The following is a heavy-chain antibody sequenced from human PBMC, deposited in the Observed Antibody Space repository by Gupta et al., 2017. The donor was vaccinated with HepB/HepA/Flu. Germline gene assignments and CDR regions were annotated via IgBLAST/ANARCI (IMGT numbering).Heavy chain of an antibody. J-gene: IGHJ4*02. Sequence: EVQLLESGGGLVQPGGSLRLSCAASGFTFSSYGMTWVRQAPGKGLEWVSAISGDTFNIYYADSVKGRFTISRDNSKNTVYLQMNSLRVEDTAVYYCAKRAGYGSSFSCQYFDYWGQGTLVTVS. CDR2: ISGDTFNI. CDR3: AKRAGYGSSFSCQYFDY. V-gene: IGHV3-23*01. D-gene: IGHD2-15*01. CDR1: GFTFSSYG.